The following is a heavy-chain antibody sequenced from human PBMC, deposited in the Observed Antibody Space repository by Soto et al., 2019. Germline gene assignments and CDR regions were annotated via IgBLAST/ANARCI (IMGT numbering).Heavy chain of an antibody. CDR1: GFTFSSYW. CDR3: ARGVIVGGTFGGFDY. V-gene: IGHV3-7*03. CDR2: MRQDGREE. J-gene: IGHJ4*02. D-gene: IGHD1-26*01. Sequence: EVQLVDSGGGLVQPGGSLRLSCAASGFTFSSYWMSWVRQTPGKGLEWVATMRQDGREEHYVDFVKGRFTISRDNAKSSLYLQMNSLKTEDTAVYYCARGVIVGGTFGGFDYWGQGTLVTVSS.